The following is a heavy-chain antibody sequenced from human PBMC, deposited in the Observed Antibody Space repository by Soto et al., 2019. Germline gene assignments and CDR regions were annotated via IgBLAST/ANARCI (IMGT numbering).Heavy chain of an antibody. CDR3: AADPRYSSGWFDAFDI. CDR1: GFTFTSSA. Sequence: SVKVSCKASGFTFTSSAMQWVRQARGQRLEWIGWVVVGSGNTNYAQKFQERVTITRDMSTSTAYMELSSLRSEDTAVYYCAADPRYSSGWFDAFDIWGQGTMVTVSS. CDR2: VVVGSGNT. V-gene: IGHV1-58*02. D-gene: IGHD6-19*01. J-gene: IGHJ3*02.